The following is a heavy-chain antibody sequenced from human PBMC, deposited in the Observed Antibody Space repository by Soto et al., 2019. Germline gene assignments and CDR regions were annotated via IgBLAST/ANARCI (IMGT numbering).Heavy chain of an antibody. CDR1: GGSISSYY. CDR2: IYYSGST. D-gene: IGHD3-10*01. V-gene: IGHV4-59*08. CDR3: ARLGRGSAFDY. J-gene: IGHJ4*02. Sequence: SETLSLTCTVSGGSISSYYWSWIRQPPGKGLEWIGYIYYSGSTNYNPSLKSRVTISVDTSKNQFSLKLSSVTAADTAVYYCARLGRGSAFDYWGQGTLVTVSS.